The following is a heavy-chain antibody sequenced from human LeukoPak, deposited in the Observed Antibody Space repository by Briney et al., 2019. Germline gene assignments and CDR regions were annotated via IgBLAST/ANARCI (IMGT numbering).Heavy chain of an antibody. CDR1: GFTFSSYS. CDR3: ARGWVDHTLGYIHS. J-gene: IGHJ4*02. Sequence: PGGSLRLSCAASGFTFSSYSMNWVRQAPGKGLEWVSSISSSSSYIYYADSVKGRFTISRDNAKNSLYLQMNSLRAEDTAVYYCARGWVDHTLGYIHSWGQGTLVTVSS. V-gene: IGHV3-21*01. CDR2: ISSSSSYI. D-gene: IGHD1-14*01.